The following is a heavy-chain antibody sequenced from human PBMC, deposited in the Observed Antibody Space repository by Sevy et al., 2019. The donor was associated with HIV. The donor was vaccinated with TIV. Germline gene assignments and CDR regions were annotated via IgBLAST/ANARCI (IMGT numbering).Heavy chain of an antibody. Sequence: GGSLRLSCAGSGFTFSTHAMHWVRQAPGKGLEWVSSISSSSSYIYYADSVKGRFTISRDNAKNSLYLQMNSLRAEDTAVYYCAREYYDSSGYYFGTAYYYYGMDVWGQGTTVTVSS. CDR3: AREYYDSSGYYFGTAYYYYGMDV. CDR1: GFTFSTHA. CDR2: ISSSSSYI. D-gene: IGHD3-22*01. V-gene: IGHV3-21*01. J-gene: IGHJ6*02.